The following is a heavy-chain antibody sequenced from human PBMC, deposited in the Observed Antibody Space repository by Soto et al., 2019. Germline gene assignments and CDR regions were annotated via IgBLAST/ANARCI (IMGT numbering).Heavy chain of an antibody. V-gene: IGHV4-39*01. CDR2: IYYSGST. J-gene: IGHJ5*02. CDR1: GDSVSSSSYY. D-gene: IGHD3-3*01. CDR3: ARQGLEWKNWFDP. Sequence: SETLSLTCTVSGDSVSSSSYYWGWIRQPPGKGLEWIGSIYYSGSTYYNPSLKSRVTISVDTSKNQFSLKLSSVTAADTAVYYCARQGLEWKNWFDPWGQGTLVTVSS.